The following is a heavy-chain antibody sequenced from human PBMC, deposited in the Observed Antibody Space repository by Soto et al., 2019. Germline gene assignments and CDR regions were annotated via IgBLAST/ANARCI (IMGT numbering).Heavy chain of an antibody. D-gene: IGHD3-10*01. Sequence: QVQRVQSGAEVKKPGSSVKVSCKASGDTFNVYTINWVRQAPGLGLEWMGRFNPLLRFSHSALKFQGRVTLTADKSTSTAYMVLSSLRSEDTAIYYCATSFGSGSRAFDYWGQGALVTVSS. CDR3: ATSFGSGSRAFDY. J-gene: IGHJ4*02. CDR1: GDTFNVYT. CDR2: FNPLLRFS. V-gene: IGHV1-69*02.